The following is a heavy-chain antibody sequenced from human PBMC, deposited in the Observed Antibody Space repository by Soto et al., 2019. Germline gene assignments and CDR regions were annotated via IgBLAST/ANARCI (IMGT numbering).Heavy chain of an antibody. CDR1: GGSINSSSYF. V-gene: IGHV4-39*01. CDR2: IYYSGST. CDR3: ARHYSSGSRNWFDP. Sequence: SETLSLTCSVSGGSINSSSYFWGWVRQPPGKGLEWIGSIYYSGSTYYNPSLRSRVTISVDTSKNQFSLKLSSVTAADTAVFYCARHYSSGSRNWFDPWGQGTLVTAPQ. J-gene: IGHJ5*02. D-gene: IGHD6-19*01.